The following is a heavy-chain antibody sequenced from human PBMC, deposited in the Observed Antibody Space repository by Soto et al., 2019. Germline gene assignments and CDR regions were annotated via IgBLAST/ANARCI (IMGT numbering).Heavy chain of an antibody. J-gene: IGHJ5*02. V-gene: IGHV1-18*01. D-gene: IGHD2-21*01. Sequence: QVHLEQSGAEVKKHGASVKVSCKASGYTFTHQGLSWVRKAPGQGLVWLGWISTLHGNTDYAQKFQGRVTLSTDTSASTAYTEPKSLRSDDTAVYYCARVPLSISRPNIPSWGQGIHVTVSS. CDR1: GYTFTHQG. CDR2: ISTLHGNT. CDR3: ARVPLSISRPNIPS.